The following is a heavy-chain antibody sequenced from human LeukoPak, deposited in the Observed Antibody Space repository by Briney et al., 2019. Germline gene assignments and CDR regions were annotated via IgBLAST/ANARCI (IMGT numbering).Heavy chain of an antibody. D-gene: IGHD3-10*01. V-gene: IGHV3-23*01. J-gene: IGHJ4*02. CDR2: ISGSGGST. Sequence: PGGSLRLSCAASGFTFSSYAMSWVRQAPGKGLEWVTAISGSGGSTYYADSVKGRFTISRDNSKNTLYLQMNSLRAEDTAVYYCAKEAHITMVRGVIHFDYWGQGTLVTVSS. CDR3: AKEAHITMVRGVIHFDY. CDR1: GFTFSSYA.